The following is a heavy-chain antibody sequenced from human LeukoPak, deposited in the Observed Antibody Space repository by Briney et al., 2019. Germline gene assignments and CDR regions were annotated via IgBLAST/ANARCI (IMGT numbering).Heavy chain of an antibody. V-gene: IGHV1-58*01. D-gene: IGHD6-19*01. Sequence: ASVKVSCKASGFTSTNFAVQWVRQARGQRLEWIGWIIVGSGATKCAQDFQERVTITRDLSTSTLYMELRSLTSEDTAVYYCARGSYSSGWYTYFDYWGQGTLVTVSS. CDR1: GFTSTNFA. J-gene: IGHJ4*02. CDR2: IIVGSGAT. CDR3: ARGSYSSGWYTYFDY.